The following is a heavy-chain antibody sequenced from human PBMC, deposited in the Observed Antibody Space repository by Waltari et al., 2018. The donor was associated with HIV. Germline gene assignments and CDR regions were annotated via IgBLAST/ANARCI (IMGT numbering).Heavy chain of an antibody. V-gene: IGHV3-53*01. J-gene: IGHJ3*02. D-gene: IGHD1-26*01. CDR1: GFTVSTGY. CDR2: IDSGGSA. Sequence: EVQLVESGGGLIQPGGSLRLSCAASGFTVSTGYMSWVRQAPGKGLEWVAIIDSGGSAYYAVSVKGRFTISRDNSKNALYLQINSLRAEDTAVYYCAVVGRARAFDIWGQGTRVTVSS. CDR3: AVVGRARAFDI.